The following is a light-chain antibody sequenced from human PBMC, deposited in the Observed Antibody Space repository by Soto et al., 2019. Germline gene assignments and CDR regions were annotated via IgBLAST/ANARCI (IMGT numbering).Light chain of an antibody. J-gene: IGKJ5*01. CDR1: QSVRSN. V-gene: IGKV3D-15*01. CDR3: QQYNNWPAIN. CDR2: GAS. Sequence: EIVMTQSPATLSVSPEERATLSCRASQSVRSNLAWYQQKPGQAPRLLIYGASTRATGIPAAFSGSGSGTQYTLTISSLQSEDFAVYYCQQYNNWPAINFGQGTRLEIK.